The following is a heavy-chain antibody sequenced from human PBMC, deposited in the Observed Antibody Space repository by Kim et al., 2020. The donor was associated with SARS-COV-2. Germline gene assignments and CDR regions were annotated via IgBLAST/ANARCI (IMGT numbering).Heavy chain of an antibody. J-gene: IGHJ4*02. D-gene: IGHD1-26*01. CDR2: ITTYNGNT. V-gene: IGHV1-18*01. CDR3: AREYSGSYYADY. Sequence: ASVKVSCKASGYTFTNYGITWVLQAPGQRLEWMGWITTYNGNTNYAQKFQGRVTMTTDTSTSTAYMELRSLRSDDTAMYYCAREYSGSYYADYWGQGTLVTVSS. CDR1: GYTFTNYG.